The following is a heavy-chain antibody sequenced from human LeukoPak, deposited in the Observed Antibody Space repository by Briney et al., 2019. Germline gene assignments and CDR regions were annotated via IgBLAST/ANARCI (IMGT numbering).Heavy chain of an antibody. CDR3: ARGDGWDFDY. CDR1: GGSISSGGYS. D-gene: IGHD5-24*01. CDR2: IYHSGST. Sequence: PSETLSLTCAVSGGSISSGGYSWSWIRQPPGTGLEWIGYIYHSGSTNYNPSLKSRVTISVDRSKNQFSLKLSSVTAADTAVYYCARGDGWDFDYWGQGTLVTVSS. V-gene: IGHV4-30-2*01. J-gene: IGHJ4*02.